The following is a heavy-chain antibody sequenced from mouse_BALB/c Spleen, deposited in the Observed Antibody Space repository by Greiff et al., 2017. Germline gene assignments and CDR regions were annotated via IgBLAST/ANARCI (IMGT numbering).Heavy chain of an antibody. CDR2: ISSGGSYT. V-gene: IGHV5-9-3*01. Sequence: EVQGVESGGGLVKPGGSLKLSCAASGFTFSSYAMSWVRQTPEKRLEWVATISSGGSYTYYPDSVKGRFTISRDNAKNTLYLQMSSLRSEDTAMYYCARRGDGYYFDYWGQGTTLTVSS. J-gene: IGHJ2*01. CDR3: ARRGDGYYFDY. D-gene: IGHD2-3*01. CDR1: GFTFSSYA.